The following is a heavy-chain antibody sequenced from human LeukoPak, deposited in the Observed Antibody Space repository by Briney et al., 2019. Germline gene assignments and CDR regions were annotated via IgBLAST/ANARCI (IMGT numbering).Heavy chain of an antibody. CDR2: ISSSGSTI. CDR1: GFTFSDYY. J-gene: IGHJ4*02. CDR3: ARRSAAGSLDY. V-gene: IGHV3-11*01. Sequence: GGSLRLSCAASGFTFSDYYMSLIRQAPGKGLEWISYISSSGSTIYYADSVKGRFTISRDNAKNSLYLQMSSLGAEDTAVYYCARRSAAGSLDYWGQGTLVTVSS. D-gene: IGHD6-13*01.